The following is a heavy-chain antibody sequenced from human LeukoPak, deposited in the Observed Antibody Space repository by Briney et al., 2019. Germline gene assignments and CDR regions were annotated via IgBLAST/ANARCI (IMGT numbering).Heavy chain of an antibody. J-gene: IGHJ5*02. CDR1: GFSVSNNY. CDR2: ISGSGGST. V-gene: IGHV3-23*01. D-gene: IGHD2-2*01. CDR3: AKDYIIVVPAASYNWFDP. Sequence: GGSLRLSCAASGFSVSNNYMSWVRQAPGKGLEWVSAISGSGGSTYYADSVKGRFTISRDNYKHMLYLQMNSLRAEDTAVYHCAKDYIIVVPAASYNWFDPWGQGTLVTVSS.